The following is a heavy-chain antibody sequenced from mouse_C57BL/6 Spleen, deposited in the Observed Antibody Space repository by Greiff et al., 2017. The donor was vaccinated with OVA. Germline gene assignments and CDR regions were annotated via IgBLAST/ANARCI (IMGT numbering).Heavy chain of an antibody. V-gene: IGHV1-26*01. CDR1: GYTFTDYY. CDR3: SRRGVTTVDY. Sequence: EVPLQHSGPALVKPGASVKISCKASGYTFTDYYMNWVKQSHGKSLEWIGDINPNNGGTSYNQKFKGKATLTVDKSSRTAYLALRSLTSEDSAVFYCSRRGVTTVDYWGQGTTLTVSS. D-gene: IGHD1-1*01. CDR2: INPNNGGT. J-gene: IGHJ2*01.